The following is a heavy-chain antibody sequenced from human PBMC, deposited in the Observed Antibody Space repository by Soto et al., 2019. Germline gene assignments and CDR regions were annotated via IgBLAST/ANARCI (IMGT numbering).Heavy chain of an antibody. CDR3: ARLFPGDLAY. Sequence: SETLSLTCTVSGGSISSSSYYWGWIRQPPGKGLEWIGSIYYSGSTYYNPSLKSRVTISVDTSKNQFSLKLSSVTAADTAVYYCARLFPGDLAYWGQGTLVTVS. V-gene: IGHV4-39*01. J-gene: IGHJ4*02. CDR1: GGSISSSSYY. CDR2: IYYSGST. D-gene: IGHD7-27*01.